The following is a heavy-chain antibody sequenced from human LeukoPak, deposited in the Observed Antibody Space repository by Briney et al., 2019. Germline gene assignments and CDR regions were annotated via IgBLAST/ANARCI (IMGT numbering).Heavy chain of an antibody. CDR1: GFTFSSYW. V-gene: IGHV3-7*04. J-gene: IGHJ4*02. CDR3: TRVGYIDEGIDY. D-gene: IGHD5-24*01. Sequence: GRSLRLSCAASGFTFSSYWMSWVRQAPGKGLEWVANIKDDGGAKSYVDSVKGRFTISRDNAKNSLYLQMNSLRAEDTAIYYCTRVGYIDEGIDYWGQGTLVTVSS. CDR2: IKDDGGAK.